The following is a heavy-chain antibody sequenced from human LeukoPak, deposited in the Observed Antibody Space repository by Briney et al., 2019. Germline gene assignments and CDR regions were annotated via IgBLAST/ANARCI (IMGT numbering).Heavy chain of an antibody. D-gene: IGHD2-2*01. CDR1: GFTFITYS. CDR2: IRSSTNTI. Sequence: GGSLRLSRAAPGFTFITYSMNWVRQAPGKGLEWVSYIRSSTNTIYYADSVKGRFTISSDNAKNSLYLQMNSLRDEDTAVNYCARDLGYAFDSWGQGTLVTVSS. V-gene: IGHV3-48*02. J-gene: IGHJ5*01. CDR3: ARDLGYAFDS.